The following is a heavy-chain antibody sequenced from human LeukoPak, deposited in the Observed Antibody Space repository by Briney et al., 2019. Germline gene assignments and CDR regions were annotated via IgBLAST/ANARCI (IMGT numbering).Heavy chain of an antibody. J-gene: IGHJ4*02. Sequence: GGSLRLSCAASGFTVSNNYMSWVRQAPGKGLEWVSVIHSGCTTNYAYSVQGRFTISRDNSETTVYLHMNIRRAEATAVYYCARDSDSGYGPFASWGQGTLVTASS. CDR1: GFTVSNNY. CDR3: ARDSDSGYGPFAS. D-gene: IGHD5-12*01. CDR2: IHSGCTT. V-gene: IGHV3-53*01.